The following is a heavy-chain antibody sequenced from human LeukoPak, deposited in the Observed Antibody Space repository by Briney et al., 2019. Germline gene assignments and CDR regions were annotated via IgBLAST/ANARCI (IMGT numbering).Heavy chain of an antibody. V-gene: IGHV3-21*03. Sequence: PGGSLRLSCAASGFTSSSYSMNWVRQAPGKGLEWVSFISSSSSYIYYADSVKGRFTISRDNAKNSLYLQMNSLKTEDTAVYYCTFSRGYSSSWYDYWGQGTLVTVSS. D-gene: IGHD6-13*01. J-gene: IGHJ4*02. CDR1: GFTSSSYS. CDR2: ISSSSSYI. CDR3: TFSRGYSSSWYDY.